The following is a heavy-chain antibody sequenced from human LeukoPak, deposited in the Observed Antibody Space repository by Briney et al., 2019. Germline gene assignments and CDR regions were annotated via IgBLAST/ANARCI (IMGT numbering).Heavy chain of an antibody. D-gene: IGHD4-17*01. CDR2: IYYSGST. CDR3: ATYGDYTFFDY. CDR1: GGSISSGGYY. V-gene: IGHV4-31*03. Sequence: SEALSLTCTVSGGSISSGGYYWSWIRQHPGKGLEWIGYIYYSGSTYYNPSLKSRVTISVDTSKKQFSLKLSSVTAADTAVYYCATYGDYTFFDYWGQGTLVTVSS. J-gene: IGHJ4*02.